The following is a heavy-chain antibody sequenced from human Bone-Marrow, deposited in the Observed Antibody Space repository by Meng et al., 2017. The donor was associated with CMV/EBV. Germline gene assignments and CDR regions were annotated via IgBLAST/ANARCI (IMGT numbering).Heavy chain of an antibody. CDR1: GFTFSSYS. J-gene: IGHJ4*02. D-gene: IGHD2-2*01. Sequence: GESLKISCAASGFTFSSYSMNWVRQAPGKGLEWVSSISSSSSYIYYADSVKGRFTISRDNAKNSLYLQMNSLGAEETAVYYCASGHCSSTSCYRHYFDYWGQGTLVTVSS. V-gene: IGHV3-21*01. CDR3: ASGHCSSTSCYRHYFDY. CDR2: ISSSSSYI.